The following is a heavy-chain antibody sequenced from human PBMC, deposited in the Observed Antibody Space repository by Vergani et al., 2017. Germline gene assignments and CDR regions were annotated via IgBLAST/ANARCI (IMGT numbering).Heavy chain of an antibody. V-gene: IGHV1-46*01. J-gene: IGHJ4*02. CDR3: ARVDIVATYIGGVDY. CDR1: GYTFTSYY. CDR2: INPSGGST. D-gene: IGHD5-12*01. Sequence: VQLVQSGAAVKKPGASVKVSCKASGYTFTSYYMHWVRQAPGQGLEWMGIINPSGGSTSYAQKFQGRVTMTRDTSTSTVYMELSSLRSEDTAVYYCARVDIVATYIGGVDYWGQGTLVTVSS.